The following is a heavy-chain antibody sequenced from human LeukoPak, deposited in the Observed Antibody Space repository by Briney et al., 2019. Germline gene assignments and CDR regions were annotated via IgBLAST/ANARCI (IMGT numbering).Heavy chain of an antibody. CDR2: INPSGGST. Sequence: ASVKVSCKASGYTFTSYYMHWVRQAPGQGLEWMRIINPSGGSTSYAQKFQGRVTMTRDMSTSTVYMELSSLRSEDTAVYYCARALVGATYFDYWGQGTLVTVSS. D-gene: IGHD1-26*01. CDR1: GYTFTSYY. CDR3: ARALVGATYFDY. J-gene: IGHJ4*02. V-gene: IGHV1-46*01.